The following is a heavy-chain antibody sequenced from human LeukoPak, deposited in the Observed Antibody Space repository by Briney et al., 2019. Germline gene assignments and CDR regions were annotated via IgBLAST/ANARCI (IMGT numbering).Heavy chain of an antibody. CDR1: GFTISSYG. CDR3: ARDVSWSLDY. J-gene: IGHJ4*02. CDR2: IWYGGSNK. Sequence: AGNLTLYCAASGFTISSYGMHWVRQAPGKGLEWVADIWYGGSNKYYADSVKGRITIARDTSKNTLYLQMDSLRAEDRAVYYCARDVSWSLDYWGQGAMVTVSS. D-gene: IGHD1-26*01. V-gene: IGHV3-33*01.